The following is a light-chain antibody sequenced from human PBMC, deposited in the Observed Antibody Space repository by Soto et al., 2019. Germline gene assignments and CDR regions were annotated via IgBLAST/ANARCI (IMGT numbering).Light chain of an antibody. J-gene: IGKJ2*01. V-gene: IGKV4-1*01. CDR3: QLFHNAMYT. CDR1: QSVLYTSNNKNY. Sequence: DIVMTQSPDSLAVSLGERATINCKSSQSVLYTSNNKNYVAWYQQKPGQPPKGLIYWASTRESGVPDRFSGSGSGTDFTLTISGLQAEDLAVYYCQLFHNAMYTFGQGTKLEIK. CDR2: WAS.